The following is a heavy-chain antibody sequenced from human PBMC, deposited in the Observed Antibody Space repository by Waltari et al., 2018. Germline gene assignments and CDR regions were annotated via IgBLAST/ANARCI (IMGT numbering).Heavy chain of an antibody. Sequence: QVQLVQSGAEVKKPGSSVKVSCKASGGTFNNFPIIWVRQAPGQGLEWMGGVIPFLDITNYAQKFQGRVTITADKSTSTAYMELSSLRSEDTALYYCATFKDGGNVDFDYWGQGTLVTVSS. CDR2: VIPFLDIT. CDR3: ATFKDGGNVDFDY. D-gene: IGHD2-15*01. CDR1: GGTFNNFP. V-gene: IGHV1-69*10. J-gene: IGHJ4*02.